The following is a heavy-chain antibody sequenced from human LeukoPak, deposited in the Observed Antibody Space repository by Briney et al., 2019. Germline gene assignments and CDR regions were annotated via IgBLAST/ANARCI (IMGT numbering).Heavy chain of an antibody. CDR2: IWYDGNEK. D-gene: IGHD3-10*01. J-gene: IGHJ4*02. CDR3: AKGGGELGSGSLDY. CDR1: GFTFSNYG. Sequence: GGSLRLSCAASGFTFSNYGMHWVRQAPGKGLEWVAFIWYDGNEKYYADSVKGRFTISRDNSKNTLYMQMDSLRVEDTAVYYCAKGGGELGSGSLDYWGQGTLVTVSS. V-gene: IGHV3-30*02.